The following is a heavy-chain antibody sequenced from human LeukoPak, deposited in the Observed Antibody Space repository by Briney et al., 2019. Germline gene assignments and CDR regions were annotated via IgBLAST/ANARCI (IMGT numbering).Heavy chain of an antibody. D-gene: IGHD2-2*01. J-gene: IGHJ5*02. CDR2: ILYSGST. CDR1: GGSISSTSY. CDR3: ARQEVGAGYCSSTSCAEPHWFDP. V-gene: IGHV4-39*01. Sequence: SETLSLTCIVSGGSISSTSYWGWIRQPPGKGLEWIGTILYSGSTFYNPSLKSRVTISVDTSKNQFSLKLNSVTAAGTAVCYCARQEVGAGYCSSTSCAEPHWFDPWGQGTLVTVSS.